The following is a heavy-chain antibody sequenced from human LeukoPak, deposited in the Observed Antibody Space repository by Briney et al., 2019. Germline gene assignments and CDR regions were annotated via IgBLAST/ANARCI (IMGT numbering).Heavy chain of an antibody. Sequence: GESLKISCKGSGYSFTSYWIAWVRQMPGKGLEWMGIIYPGDSDTRYSPSFQGQVTISADKSFSTAYLQWSSLEASDTAMYYCARRVAAGNFDYWGQGTLVTVSS. CDR1: GYSFTSYW. J-gene: IGHJ4*02. V-gene: IGHV5-51*01. D-gene: IGHD6-13*01. CDR3: ARRVAAGNFDY. CDR2: IYPGDSDT.